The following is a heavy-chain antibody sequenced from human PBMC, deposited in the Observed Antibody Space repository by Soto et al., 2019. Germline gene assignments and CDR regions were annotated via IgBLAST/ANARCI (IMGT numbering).Heavy chain of an antibody. Sequence: PGGSLRLSCAASGFTFSSYEMNWVRQAPGKGLEWVSYINNGGNIIYYADSVKGRFTISRDNAKNSLYLQMNSLRAEDTAVYYCARDPRYNWNEDWGQGTLVTVFS. CDR1: GFTFSSYE. CDR3: ARDPRYNWNED. V-gene: IGHV3-48*03. J-gene: IGHJ5*02. CDR2: INNGGNII.